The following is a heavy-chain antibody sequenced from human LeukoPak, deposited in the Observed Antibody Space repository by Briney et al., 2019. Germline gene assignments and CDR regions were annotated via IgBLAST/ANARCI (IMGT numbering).Heavy chain of an antibody. J-gene: IGHJ4*02. CDR1: GFTLSDHW. CDR2: IRSKAYGGTT. CDR3: TRSKAYYYDSSGYSGY. Sequence: GGSLRLSCAASGFTLSDHWMHWVRQAPGKGLEWVGFIRSKAYGGTTEYAASVKGRFTISRDDSKSIAYLQMNSLKTEDTAVYYCTRSKAYYYDSSGYSGYWGQGTLVTVSS. D-gene: IGHD3-22*01. V-gene: IGHV3-49*04.